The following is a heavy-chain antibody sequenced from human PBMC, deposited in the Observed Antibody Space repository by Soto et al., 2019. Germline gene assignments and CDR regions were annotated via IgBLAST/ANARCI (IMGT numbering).Heavy chain of an antibody. J-gene: IGHJ4*02. D-gene: IGHD2-21*01. CDR1: GFSLSTSGLG. V-gene: IGHV2-5*02. Sequence: QITLEESGPTLVKPTQTLTLTCNFSGFSLSTSGLGVSWIRQPPGKALEWLALIYWDDDDRYSPSLKRRLSIRKDTSKNQVVLTLTNVDRADTATYFCTHVIRGVICNWGQGTLVTVSS. CDR2: IYWDDDD. CDR3: THVIRGVICN.